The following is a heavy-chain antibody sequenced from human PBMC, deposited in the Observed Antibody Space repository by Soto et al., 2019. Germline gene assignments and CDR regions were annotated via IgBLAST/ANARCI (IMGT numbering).Heavy chain of an antibody. D-gene: IGHD4-17*01. CDR3: ARYWNAGTLYGAFDI. J-gene: IGHJ3*02. V-gene: IGHV1-69*06. Sequence: QVQLVQSGAEVRKPGSSVKVSCEASGGSFNNYVISWLRQAPGQGLEWMGGIIPTYEAANYAQKFRCRLTITADRATDTAYMELNSLRPEDTATYYCARYWNAGTLYGAFDIWGQGTTVIVS. CDR1: GGSFNNYV. CDR2: IIPTYEAA.